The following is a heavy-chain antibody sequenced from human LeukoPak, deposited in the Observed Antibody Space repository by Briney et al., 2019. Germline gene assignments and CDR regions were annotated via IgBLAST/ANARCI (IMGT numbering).Heavy chain of an antibody. CDR3: ARDGPPVDY. CDR2: ISSSSSYI. J-gene: IGHJ4*02. D-gene: IGHD2-2*01. Sequence: GGSLRLTCAASGLTFSSYSMNWVRQAPAKGLEWVSSISSSSSYIYYADSVKGRFTISRDNAKNSLYLQMNSLRAEDTAVYYCARDGPPVDYWGQGTLVTVSS. CDR1: GLTFSSYS. V-gene: IGHV3-21*01.